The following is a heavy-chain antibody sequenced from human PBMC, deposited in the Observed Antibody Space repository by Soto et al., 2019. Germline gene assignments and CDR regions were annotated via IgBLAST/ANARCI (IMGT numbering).Heavy chain of an antibody. CDR1: GGTLSNYG. CDR3: ARGDATKIVVTAYDGMDG. V-gene: IGHV1-69*12. Sequence: QVQLVQSGAEVKKPGSSVKISCKASGGTLSNYGISWVRQAPGQGLEWMGGIIPVFGTANYAQKFQGRVRSAADESTTTVYMEGSGLRSDDTAVYYCARGDATKIVVTAYDGMDGWGQGSTVTVSS. J-gene: IGHJ6*02. D-gene: IGHD2-21*02. CDR2: IIPVFGTA.